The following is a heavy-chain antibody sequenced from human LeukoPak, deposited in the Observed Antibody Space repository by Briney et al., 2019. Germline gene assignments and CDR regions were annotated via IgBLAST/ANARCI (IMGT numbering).Heavy chain of an antibody. CDR1: GGSLSSYY. D-gene: IGHD3-10*01. J-gene: IGHJ4*02. CDR2: IFYSGTT. Sequence: SETLSLTCTVSGGSLSSYYWSWIRQPPGKGLEWIGFIFYSGTTNYNPSLKSRVTISVDTSKNQFSLKLSCVTAADMAVYYCARAIRVLDYWGQGTLVTVSS. V-gene: IGHV4-59*01. CDR3: ARAIRVLDY.